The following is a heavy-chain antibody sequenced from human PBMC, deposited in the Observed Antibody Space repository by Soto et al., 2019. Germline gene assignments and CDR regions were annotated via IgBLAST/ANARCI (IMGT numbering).Heavy chain of an antibody. CDR3: ARRYGSAIDY. Sequence: NPSETLSLTCTVSGGTISSWYWSWIRQPPGKGLEWIGYIYYSGSTNCNPSLKSRVTISVDTSKNQFSLKLSSVTAADTAGYYCARRYGSAIDYWGQGTLVTVSS. CDR1: GGTISSWY. D-gene: IGHD1-26*01. CDR2: IYYSGST. V-gene: IGHV4-59*08. J-gene: IGHJ4*02.